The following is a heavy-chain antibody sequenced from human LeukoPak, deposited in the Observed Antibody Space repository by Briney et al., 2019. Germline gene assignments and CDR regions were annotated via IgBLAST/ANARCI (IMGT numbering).Heavy chain of an antibody. CDR2: IKSKTDGGTT. D-gene: IGHD5-18*01. CDR3: ARDLDQLFLGALNYYYYGMDV. J-gene: IGHJ6*02. V-gene: IGHV3-15*01. Sequence: GGSLRLSCAASGFTFSNAWMSWVRQAPGKGLEWVGRIKSKTDGGTTDYAAPVKGRFTISRDDSKNTLYLQMNSLKTEDTAVYYCARDLDQLFLGALNYYYYGMDVWGQGTTVTVSS. CDR1: GFTFSNAW.